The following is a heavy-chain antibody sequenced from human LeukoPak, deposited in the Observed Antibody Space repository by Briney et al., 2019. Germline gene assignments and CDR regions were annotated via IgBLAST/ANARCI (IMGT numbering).Heavy chain of an antibody. V-gene: IGHV3-30*04. CDR1: GCTFNRYA. CDR2: ISYDGSNK. Sequence: PGRSLRLSCAASGCTFNRYALHWVRQAPGKGLEWVAVISYDGSNKYYADSVKGRFTFSRDNSKNTLYLQMNSLRPEDTAVYYCGSRITMIVVPPDYWGQGTLVTVSS. CDR3: GSRITMIVVPPDY. D-gene: IGHD3-22*01. J-gene: IGHJ4*02.